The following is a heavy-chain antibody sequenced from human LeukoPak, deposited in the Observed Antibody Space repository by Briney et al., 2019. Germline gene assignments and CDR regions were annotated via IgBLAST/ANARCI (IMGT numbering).Heavy chain of an antibody. CDR3: ARDRRWIGRDSSAFDY. J-gene: IGHJ4*02. CDR1: GFTFSDYE. Sequence: GGSLRLSCAASGFTFSDYEMDWVRLAPGKGLEWISYINTTGSIRLYADSVKGRFTISRDNAKNSLFLQMNSLRAEDTGIYYCARDRRWIGRDSSAFDYWGQGTLVTVSS. D-gene: IGHD4-23*01. CDR2: INTTGSIR. V-gene: IGHV3-48*03.